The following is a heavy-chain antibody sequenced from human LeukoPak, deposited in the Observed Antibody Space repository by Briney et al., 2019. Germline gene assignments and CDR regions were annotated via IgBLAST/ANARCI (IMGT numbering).Heavy chain of an antibody. Sequence: GESLKISCKGSGYSFTSYWIGWVRQIPGKGLEWMGIIYPGDSDTRYSPSFQGQVTISADKSISTAYLQWSSLKASDTAMYYCARGPVLLWFGELSNYYYMDVWGKGTTVTVSS. D-gene: IGHD3-10*01. CDR2: IYPGDSDT. CDR3: ARGPVLLWFGELSNYYYMDV. J-gene: IGHJ6*03. V-gene: IGHV5-51*01. CDR1: GYSFTSYW.